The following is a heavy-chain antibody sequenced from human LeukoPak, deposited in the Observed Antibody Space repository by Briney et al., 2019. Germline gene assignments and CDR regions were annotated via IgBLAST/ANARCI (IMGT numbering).Heavy chain of an antibody. V-gene: IGHV4-34*01. J-gene: IGHJ5*02. CDR2: INHSGST. D-gene: IGHD6-19*01. CDR1: GGSFSGYY. Sequence: PSETLSLTCAVNGGSFSGYYWSWIRQPPGKGLEWIGEINHSGSTNYNPSLKSRVTISVDTSKNQFSLKLSSVTAADTAVYYCATSVWLDNWFDPWGQGTLVTVSS. CDR3: ATSVWLDNWFDP.